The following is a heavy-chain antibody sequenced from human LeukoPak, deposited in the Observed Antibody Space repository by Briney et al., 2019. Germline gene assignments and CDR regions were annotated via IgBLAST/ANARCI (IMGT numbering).Heavy chain of an antibody. V-gene: IGHV1-69*01. J-gene: IGHJ4*02. D-gene: IGHD4-17*01. CDR3: ARVRGYYGDYHLFDY. CDR2: IIPIFGTA. Sequence: ASVKVSCKASGGTFSSYAISWVRQAPRQGLEWMGGIIPIFGTANYAQKFQGRVTITADESTSTAYMELSSLRSEDTAVYYCARVRGYYGDYHLFDYWGQGTLVTVSS. CDR1: GGTFSSYA.